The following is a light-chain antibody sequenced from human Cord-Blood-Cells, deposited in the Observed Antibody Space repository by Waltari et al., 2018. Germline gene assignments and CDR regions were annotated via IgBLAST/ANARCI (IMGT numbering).Light chain of an antibody. CDR1: SSDVGSYNL. Sequence: QSALTQPASVSGSPGQSFIISRTGTSSDVGSYNLVSWYQQHPGKAPKLIIYEGSKRPSGVSNRFSGSKSGNTASLTISGLQAEDEADYYCCSYAGSSTWVFGGGTKLTVL. CDR3: CSYAGSSTWV. V-gene: IGLV2-23*01. CDR2: EGS. J-gene: IGLJ3*02.